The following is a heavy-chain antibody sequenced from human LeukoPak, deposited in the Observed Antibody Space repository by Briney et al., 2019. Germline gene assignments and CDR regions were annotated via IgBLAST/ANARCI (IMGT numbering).Heavy chain of an antibody. CDR1: GGSISSYY. CDR2: IYYSGST. J-gene: IGHJ6*03. CDR3: ARNAMLYYYMDV. Sequence: PSETLSLTCTVSGGSISSYYWSWIRQPPGKGLEWIGYIYYSGSTNYNPSLKSRVTISVDTSKNQFSLKLSSVTAADTAVNYCARNAMLYYYMDVWGKGTTVTVSS. V-gene: IGHV4-59*01. D-gene: IGHD2-2*01.